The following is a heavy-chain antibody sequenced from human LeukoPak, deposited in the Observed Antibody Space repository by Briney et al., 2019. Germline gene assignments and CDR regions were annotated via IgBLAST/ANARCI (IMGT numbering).Heavy chain of an antibody. CDR1: GGSISSGSYY. CDR2: IYYSGRT. V-gene: IGHV4-39*01. Sequence: SETLSLTCTVSGGSISSGSYYWGWIRQPPGKGLEWIGSIYYSGRTYYNPSLESRVTISVDTSENQFSLKLSSVTATDTAVYYCARPRPSSGRMNDAFDIWGQGTMVTVSS. J-gene: IGHJ3*02. CDR3: ARPRPSSGRMNDAFDI. D-gene: IGHD6-19*01.